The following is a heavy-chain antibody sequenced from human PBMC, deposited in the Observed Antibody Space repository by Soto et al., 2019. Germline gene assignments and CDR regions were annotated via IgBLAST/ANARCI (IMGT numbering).Heavy chain of an antibody. J-gene: IGHJ4*02. D-gene: IGHD3-3*01. CDR1: GFTFSSYS. CDR2: ISSSSSTI. V-gene: IGHV3-48*01. CDR3: ARSEYYDFWSGYYVH. Sequence: GGSLILSCAASGFTFSSYSMNWVRQAPGKGLEWVSYISSSSSTIYYADSVKGRFTISRDNAKNSLYLQMNSLRAEDTAVYYCARSEYYDFWSGYYVHWGQGTLVTVSS.